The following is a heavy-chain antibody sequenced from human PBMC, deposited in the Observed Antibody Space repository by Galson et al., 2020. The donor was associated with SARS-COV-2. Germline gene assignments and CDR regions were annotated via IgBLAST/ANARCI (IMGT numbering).Heavy chain of an antibody. CDR3: ASQYSGSWYAEYFQH. CDR1: GGSISSGDYY. D-gene: IGHD6-13*01. V-gene: IGHV4-30-4*01. CDR2: IYYSGST. Sequence: SETLSLTCTVSGGSISSGDYYWSWIRQPPGKGLEWIGYIYYSGSTYYNPSLKSRVTISVDTSKNQFSLKLSSVTAADTAVYYCASQYSGSWYAEYFQHWGQGTLVTVSS. J-gene: IGHJ1*01.